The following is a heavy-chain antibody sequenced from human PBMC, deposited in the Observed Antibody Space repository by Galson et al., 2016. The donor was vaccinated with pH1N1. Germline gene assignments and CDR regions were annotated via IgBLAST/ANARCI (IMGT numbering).Heavy chain of an antibody. J-gene: IGHJ4*02. D-gene: IGHD5-12*01. Sequence: SLRLSCAASGFSFSTYAMHWVRQAPGKGLEWVAVVLYDGTNEYFADSVKGRFTISRDNSKNTVYLQMNRLRAEDTAVYYCVRDSEYSAYDSSVWGQGTLVTVSS. CDR3: VRDSEYSAYDSSV. CDR1: GFSFSTYA. V-gene: IGHV3-30-3*01. CDR2: VLYDGTNE.